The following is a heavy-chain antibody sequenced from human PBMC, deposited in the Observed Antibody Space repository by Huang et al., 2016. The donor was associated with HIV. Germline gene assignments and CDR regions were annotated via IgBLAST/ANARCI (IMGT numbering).Heavy chain of an antibody. D-gene: IGHD3-9*01. J-gene: IGHJ4*02. CDR3: ATGFDVFFDF. CDR2: FEPESGET. CDR1: EYTLTALS. Sequence: QVQLVQSRAEVKKPGASVKVSCKVSEYTLTALSIHWVRQPPGKGLEWMGGFEPESGETIYAQKFQGIVTMTEDTATETAFMELSGLRPEDTAVYYCATGFDVFFDFWGQGTLVTVSS. V-gene: IGHV1-24*01.